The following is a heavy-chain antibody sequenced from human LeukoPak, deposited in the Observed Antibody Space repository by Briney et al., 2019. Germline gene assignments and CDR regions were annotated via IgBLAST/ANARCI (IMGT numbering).Heavy chain of an antibody. CDR2: IYYSGST. D-gene: IGHD3-16*01. Sequence: SQTLSLTCTVSGGSISSGGYYWSWIRQHPGKGLEWIGYIYYSGSTYYNPSLKSRVTISVDTSKNQFSLKLSSVTAADTAVYYCARDIVITPSLRRFDPWGQGTLVTVSS. V-gene: IGHV4-31*03. CDR1: GGSISSGGYY. J-gene: IGHJ5*02. CDR3: ARDIVITPSLRRFDP.